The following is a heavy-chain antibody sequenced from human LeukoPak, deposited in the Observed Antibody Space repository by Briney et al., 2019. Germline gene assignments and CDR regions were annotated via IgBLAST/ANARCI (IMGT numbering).Heavy chain of an antibody. Sequence: SYPGDSDTRYSPSFQGQVTISADKSISTAYLQWSSLKASDTAMYYCARQAGLRVSYFDYWGQGTLVTVSS. CDR2: SYPGDSDT. D-gene: IGHD2/OR15-2a*01. V-gene: IGHV5-51*01. J-gene: IGHJ4*02. CDR3: ARQAGLRVSYFDY.